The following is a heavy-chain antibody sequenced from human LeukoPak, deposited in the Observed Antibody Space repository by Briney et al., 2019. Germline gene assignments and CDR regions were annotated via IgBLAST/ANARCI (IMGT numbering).Heavy chain of an antibody. D-gene: IGHD3-10*01. V-gene: IGHV1-2*02. CDR3: ATGGVLLWFGVYGMDV. CDR2: INPNSGGT. J-gene: IGHJ6*02. Sequence: ASVKVSCKASGYTFTGYYMHWVRQAPGQGLEWMGWINPNSGGTNYAQKFQGRVTMTRDTSISTAYMELSRLRSDDTPVYYCATGGVLLWFGVYGMDVWGQGTTVTVSS. CDR1: GYTFTGYY.